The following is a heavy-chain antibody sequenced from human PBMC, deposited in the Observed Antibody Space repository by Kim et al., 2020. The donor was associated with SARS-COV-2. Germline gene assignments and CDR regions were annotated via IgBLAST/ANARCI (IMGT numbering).Heavy chain of an antibody. Sequence: KSRVTISVDTSKNQFSLKLSSVTAADTAVYYCARDSYYYYDSSGYWALDYWGQGTLVTVSS. V-gene: IGHV4-59*01. CDR3: ARDSYYYYDSSGYWALDY. D-gene: IGHD3-22*01. J-gene: IGHJ4*02.